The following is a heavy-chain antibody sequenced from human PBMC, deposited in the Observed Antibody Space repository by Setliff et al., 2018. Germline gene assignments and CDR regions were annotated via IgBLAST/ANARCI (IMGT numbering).Heavy chain of an antibody. CDR3: ARRLPYFGMDV. Sequence: GGSLRLSCTTSGFNFGAYVMHWVRQAPGKGLEWVAILSYDTTKEYYADSVKGRFTISRDNSRNTLYLQMNSLRTEDTAVYYCARRLPYFGMDVWGQGTTVTVSS. D-gene: IGHD2-15*01. CDR2: LSYDTTKE. V-gene: IGHV3-30*03. CDR1: GFNFGAYV. J-gene: IGHJ6*02.